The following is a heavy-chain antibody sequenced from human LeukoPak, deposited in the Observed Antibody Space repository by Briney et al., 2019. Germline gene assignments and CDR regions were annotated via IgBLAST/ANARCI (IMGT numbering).Heavy chain of an antibody. D-gene: IGHD2-2*02. Sequence: GASVKVSCNASGYTFTGYYMHWVRQAPGQGLEWMGWINPNSGGTNYAQKFQGRVTMTRDTSISTAYMELSRLRSDDTAVYYCAREPPYCSSTSCYRGGFDYWGQGTLVTVSS. CDR1: GYTFTGYY. CDR2: INPNSGGT. V-gene: IGHV1-2*02. CDR3: AREPPYCSSTSCYRGGFDY. J-gene: IGHJ4*02.